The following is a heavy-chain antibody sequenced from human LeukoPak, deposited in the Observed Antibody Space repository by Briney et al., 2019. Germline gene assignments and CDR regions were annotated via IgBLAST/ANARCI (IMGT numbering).Heavy chain of an antibody. J-gene: IGHJ4*02. V-gene: IGHV3-21*01. CDR3: ARTYRPYSSSWYYFDY. Sequence: GGSLRLSCAASGFTFSSYAMSWVRQAPGKGLEWVSSISSSSSYIYYADSVKGRFTISRDKAKNSLYLQMNSLRAEDTAVYYCARTYRPYSSSWYYFDYWGQGTLVTVSS. CDR1: GFTFSSYA. CDR2: ISSSSSYI. D-gene: IGHD6-13*01.